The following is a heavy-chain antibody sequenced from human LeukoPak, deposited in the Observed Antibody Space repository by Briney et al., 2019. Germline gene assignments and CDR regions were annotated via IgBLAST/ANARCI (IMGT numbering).Heavy chain of an antibody. CDR2: IYYSGST. CDR1: GGSISSGGYY. Sequence: PSETLSLTCTVSGGSISSGGYYWSWIRQHPGKGLEWIGYIYYSGSTYYNPSLKSRVTISVDTSKNQFSLKLSSVTAADTAVYYCARGSAPRVTKKRPWFDPWGQGTLVTVSS. V-gene: IGHV4-31*03. D-gene: IGHD3-10*01. J-gene: IGHJ5*02. CDR3: ARGSAPRVTKKRPWFDP.